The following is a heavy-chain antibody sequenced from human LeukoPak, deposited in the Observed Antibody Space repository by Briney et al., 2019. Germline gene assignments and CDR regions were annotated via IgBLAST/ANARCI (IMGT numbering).Heavy chain of an antibody. CDR3: AREVVTAITNAHAFDI. Sequence: SETLSLTCTVSGGSISSYYWSWIRQPPGKGLEWIGYIYYSGSTNYNPSLKSRVTISVDTSKNQFSLKLSSVTAADTAVYYCAREVVTAITNAHAFDIWGQGTMVTVSS. V-gene: IGHV4-59*01. CDR1: GGSISSYY. CDR2: IYYSGST. D-gene: IGHD2-21*02. J-gene: IGHJ3*02.